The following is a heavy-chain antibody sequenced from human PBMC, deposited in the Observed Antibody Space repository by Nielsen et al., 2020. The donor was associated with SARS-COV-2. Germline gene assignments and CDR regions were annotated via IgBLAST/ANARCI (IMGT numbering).Heavy chain of an antibody. J-gene: IGHJ4*02. V-gene: IGHV3-21*01. Sequence: GGSLRLSCAASGFTFSYYSMNWVRQAPGKGLEWVASISGDSNYIFYSELVKGRFTMSRDNGKNSLYLQMNTLRSEDTALYYCTRGFYSQSDCWGQGTLVTVSS. CDR2: ISGDSNYI. CDR1: GFTFSYYS. CDR3: TRGFYSQSDC. D-gene: IGHD2-15*01.